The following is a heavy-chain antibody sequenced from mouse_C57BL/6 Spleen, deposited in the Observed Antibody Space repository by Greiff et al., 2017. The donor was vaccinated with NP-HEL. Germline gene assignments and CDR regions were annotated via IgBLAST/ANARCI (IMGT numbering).Heavy chain of an antibody. Sequence: VQLQQSGAELVRPGASVTLSCKASGYTFTDYEMHWVKQTPVHGLEWIGAIDPETGGTAYNQKFKGKAILTADKSSSTAYMELRSLTSEESAVYYCTRCRYDYDEGCAYWGQGTLVTVSA. V-gene: IGHV1-15*01. CDR3: TRCRYDYDEGCAY. D-gene: IGHD2-4*01. CDR1: GYTFTDYE. J-gene: IGHJ3*01. CDR2: IDPETGGT.